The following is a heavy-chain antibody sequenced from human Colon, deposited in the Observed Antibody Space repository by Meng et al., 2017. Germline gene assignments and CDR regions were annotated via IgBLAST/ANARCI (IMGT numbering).Heavy chain of an antibody. J-gene: IGHJ5*02. CDR1: ACSITSSDW. CDR2: TYQNGRP. CDR3: AREVVVAGTRNWLDP. Sequence: QGQRQDSGPETVKPSGTLSLPCHGAACSITSSDWLSWFRQTPGKGLEWIGETYQNGRPNYNPSLKSRVTISVDKSKNQFSLNMTSVTAADTAVYYCAREVVVAGTRNWLDPWGQGILVTVSS. D-gene: IGHD6-19*01. V-gene: IGHV4-4*02.